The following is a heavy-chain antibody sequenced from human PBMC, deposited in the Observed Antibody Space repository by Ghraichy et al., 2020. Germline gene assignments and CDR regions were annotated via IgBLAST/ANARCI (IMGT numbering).Heavy chain of an antibody. J-gene: IGHJ6*02. CDR1: GFTFSGSA. V-gene: IGHV3-73*01. CDR2: IRTKPNNYAT. Sequence: GGSLRLSCVASGFTFSGSAMHWVRQASGKGLEWVGRIRTKPNNYATTYGASVKGRFTISRDDSENTAYLQMSSLKTEDTAVYYCTSAVVTPYGMDVWGQGTTVTVSS. CDR3: TSAVVTPYGMDV. D-gene: IGHD2-21*01.